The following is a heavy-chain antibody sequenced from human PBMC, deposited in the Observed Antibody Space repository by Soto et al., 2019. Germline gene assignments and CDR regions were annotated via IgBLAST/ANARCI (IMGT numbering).Heavy chain of an antibody. Sequence: EVQLLESGGGLVQPGGSLRLSCAASGFTFSSYAMSWVRQAPGKGLEWLSAITVSGGTTSHANSVKGRFTISRDNSNNPLYLHMNSLRADDTALYLCTEGRAASAFQPWGQGTLVSV. J-gene: IGHJ1*01. D-gene: IGHD6-13*01. CDR2: ITVSGGTT. CDR3: TEGRAASAFQP. CDR1: GFTFSSYA. V-gene: IGHV3-23*01.